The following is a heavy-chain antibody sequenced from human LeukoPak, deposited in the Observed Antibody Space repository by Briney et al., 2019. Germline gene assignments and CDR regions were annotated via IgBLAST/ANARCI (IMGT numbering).Heavy chain of an antibody. J-gene: IGHJ5*02. Sequence: PGRSLRLSCAASGFTFDDYAMHWVRQAPGKGLEWVSGISWNSGSIGYADSVKGRFTISRDNAKNSLYLQVNSLRAEDTALYYCAKGVAATSWFDPWGQGTLVTVSS. D-gene: IGHD6-13*01. CDR1: GFTFDDYA. CDR2: ISWNSGSI. CDR3: AKGVAATSWFDP. V-gene: IGHV3-9*01.